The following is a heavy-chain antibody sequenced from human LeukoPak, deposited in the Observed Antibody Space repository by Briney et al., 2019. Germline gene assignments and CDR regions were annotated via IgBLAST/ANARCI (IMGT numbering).Heavy chain of an antibody. CDR2: IYYSGST. V-gene: IGHV4-59*01. Sequence: GSLRLSCAASGFTFSDYSMNWVRQPPGKGLEWIGYIYYSGSTNYNPSLKSRVTISVDTSKNQFSLKLSSVTAADTAVYYCARDDYGGAIDYWGQGTLVTVSS. CDR3: ARDDYGGAIDY. D-gene: IGHD4-23*01. J-gene: IGHJ4*02. CDR1: GFTFSDYS.